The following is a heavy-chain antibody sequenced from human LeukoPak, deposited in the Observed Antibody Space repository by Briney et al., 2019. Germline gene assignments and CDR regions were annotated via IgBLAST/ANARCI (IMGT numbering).Heavy chain of an antibody. D-gene: IGHD3-9*01. CDR1: GFAFSSYE. CDR3: GKYFGRWFNDY. Sequence: GGSLRLSCAASGFAFSSYEMNWVRQAPGKGLEWVSYIRSTSNTIYYADSVKGRFTISRDNAKNSLYLQMNSLRAEDTAVYYCGKYFGRWFNDYWGQGTLVTVSS. CDR2: IRSTSNTI. J-gene: IGHJ4*02. V-gene: IGHV3-48*03.